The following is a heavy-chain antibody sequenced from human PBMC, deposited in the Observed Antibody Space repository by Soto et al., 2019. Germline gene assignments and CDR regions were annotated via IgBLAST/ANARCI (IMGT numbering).Heavy chain of an antibody. Sequence: QVQLVQSGAEVKKPGASVKVSCKASGYTFTSYAIHWVRQAPGQRLEWMGWINAGNGNTKYSQKFQDRVTITRDTSASTGYMELSSLRSEDRAVYYCARDLGGWPDYWGQGTLVTVSS. CDR2: INAGNGNT. CDR3: ARDLGGWPDY. D-gene: IGHD6-19*01. J-gene: IGHJ4*02. V-gene: IGHV1-3*01. CDR1: GYTFTSYA.